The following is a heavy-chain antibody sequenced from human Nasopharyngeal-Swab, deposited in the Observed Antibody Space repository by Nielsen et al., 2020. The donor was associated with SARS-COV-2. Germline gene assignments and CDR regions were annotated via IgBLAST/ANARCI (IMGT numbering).Heavy chain of an antibody. D-gene: IGHD6-19*01. Sequence: ASVKVSCKASGYTFTSYAMNWVRQAPGQGLEWMGWINTNTGNPTYAQGFTGRFVFSLDTSVSTAYLQISSLKAEDTAVYYCARELVGPQIAVAGTIDYWGQGTLVTVS. CDR3: ARELVGPQIAVAGTIDY. J-gene: IGHJ4*02. V-gene: IGHV7-4-1*02. CDR1: GYTFTSYA. CDR2: INTNTGNP.